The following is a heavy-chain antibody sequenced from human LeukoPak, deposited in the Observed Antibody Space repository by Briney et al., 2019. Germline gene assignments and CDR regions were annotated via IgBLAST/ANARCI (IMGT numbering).Heavy chain of an antibody. CDR1: GGSFSGYY. CDR2: INHSGST. J-gene: IGHJ6*02. Sequence: PSETLSLTCAVYGGSFSGYYWSWIRQPPGKGLEWIEEINHSGSTNYNPSLKSRVTISVDTSKNQFSLKLSSVTAADTAVYYCARDGLEATGMDVWGQGTTVTVSS. CDR3: ARDGLEATGMDV. V-gene: IGHV4-34*01. D-gene: IGHD1-1*01.